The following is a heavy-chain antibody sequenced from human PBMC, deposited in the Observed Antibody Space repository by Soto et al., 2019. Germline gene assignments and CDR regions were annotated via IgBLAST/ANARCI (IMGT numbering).Heavy chain of an antibody. CDR3: ARDRGWTRAYFVY. CDR2: IWYDGSNQ. J-gene: IGHJ4*01. Sequence: QVQLVESGGGVVQPERSLRLSCAASRFTFRNYGMHWVRQAPGKGLEWLGVIWYDGSNQYHAESVKGRFTISRGNSKNMLYLQMDSLRDEDKAVYFCARDRGWTRAYFVYWGHGTLVTVSS. V-gene: IGHV3-33*01. D-gene: IGHD3-10*01. CDR1: RFTFRNYG.